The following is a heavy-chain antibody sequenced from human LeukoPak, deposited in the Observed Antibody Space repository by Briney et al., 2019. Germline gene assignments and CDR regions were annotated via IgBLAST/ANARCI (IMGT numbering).Heavy chain of an antibody. V-gene: IGHV3-9*01. Sequence: GGSLRLSCAASGFTFDDYAMPWVRQAPGKGLEWVSGISWNSGSIGYADSVKGRFTISRDNAKNSLYLQMNSLRAEDTALYYCAKDIYYYDSSGYFDYWGQGTLVTVSS. J-gene: IGHJ4*02. CDR2: ISWNSGSI. CDR1: GFTFDDYA. D-gene: IGHD3-22*01. CDR3: AKDIYYYDSSGYFDY.